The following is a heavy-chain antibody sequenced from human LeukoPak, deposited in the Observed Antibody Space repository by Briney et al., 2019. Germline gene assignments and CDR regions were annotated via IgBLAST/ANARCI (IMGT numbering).Heavy chain of an antibody. V-gene: IGHV1-3*01. CDR1: GYTFTSYA. Sequence: ASVKVSCKASGYTFTSYAMHWVRQAPGQRLEWMGWINAGNGNTKYSQKFQGRVTITRDTSASTAYMELSSLRSEDTAVYYCARSGTAAAAYYFDYWGQGTLVTVSS. CDR3: ARSGTAAAAYYFDY. CDR2: INAGNGNT. J-gene: IGHJ4*02. D-gene: IGHD6-13*01.